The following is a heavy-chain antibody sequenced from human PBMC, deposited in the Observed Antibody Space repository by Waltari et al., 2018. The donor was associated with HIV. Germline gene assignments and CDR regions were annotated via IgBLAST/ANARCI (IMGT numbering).Heavy chain of an antibody. CDR1: GFTFSSYW. D-gene: IGHD3-10*01. CDR3: ARGGFYGSGSKVN. CDR2: IKQDGSEK. V-gene: IGHV3-7*04. J-gene: IGHJ4*02. Sequence: EVQLVESGGGLVQPGGSLRLSCAASGFTFSSYWMSWVRQAPGKGLEWVANIKQDGSEKYYVDSVNGRFTISRDNAENSLYLQMNSLRAEDTAVYYCARGGFYGSGSKVNSGQGTLVTVSS.